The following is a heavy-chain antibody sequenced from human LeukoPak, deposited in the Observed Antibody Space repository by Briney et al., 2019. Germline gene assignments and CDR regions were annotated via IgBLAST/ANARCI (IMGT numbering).Heavy chain of an antibody. V-gene: IGHV3-66*01. J-gene: IGHJ6*02. CDR1: GFTVSSNY. D-gene: IGHD4-23*01. CDR3: ARDAGGNSHYYYGMDV. CDR2: IYSGGST. Sequence: GGSLRLSCAASGFTVSSNYMSWVRQAPGKGLEWVSLIYSGGSTYYADSVKGRFTISRDSSKNTLYLQMNSLRAEDTAVYYCARDAGGNSHYYYGMDVWGQGTTVTVSS.